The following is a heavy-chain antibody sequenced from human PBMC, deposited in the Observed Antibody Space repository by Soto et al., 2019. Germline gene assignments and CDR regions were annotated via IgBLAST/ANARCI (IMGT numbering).Heavy chain of an antibody. CDR3: AKSSQWLVLGGWFDP. V-gene: IGHV3-23*01. CDR2: ISGSGDST. J-gene: IGHJ5*02. D-gene: IGHD6-19*01. CDR1: RFTFSNYA. Sequence: EVQLLESGGGLVQPGGSLRLSCAASRFTFSNYAMNWVRQAPGKGLEWVSGISGSGDSTYYADSVKGRFTISRDNSKSTLYLQMNSLRAEETAVYYCAKSSQWLVLGGWFDPWGQGTLVTVSS.